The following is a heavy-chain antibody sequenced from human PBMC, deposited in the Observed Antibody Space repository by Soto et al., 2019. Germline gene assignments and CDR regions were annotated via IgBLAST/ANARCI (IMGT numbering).Heavy chain of an antibody. V-gene: IGHV4-31*03. CDR3: AGIAAAANYYYYGMDV. CDR1: GGSISSGGYY. CDR2: IHYSGST. Sequence: QVQLQESGPGLVKPSQTLSLTCTVSGGSISSGGYYWSWIRQHPGKGLEWIGYIHYSGSTYNNPSLKSRVTTSVDTSKNQFSLKLSSVTAADTAVYYCAGIAAAANYYYYGMDVWGQGTTVTVSS. J-gene: IGHJ6*02. D-gene: IGHD6-13*01.